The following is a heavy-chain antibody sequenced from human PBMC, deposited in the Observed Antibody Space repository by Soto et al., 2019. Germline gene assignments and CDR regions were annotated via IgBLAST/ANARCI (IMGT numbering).Heavy chain of an antibody. D-gene: IGHD6-6*01. CDR2: IIPIFGTT. CDR3: ASKYSSSSGVENDPFDI. J-gene: IGHJ3*02. CDR1: GGTFTSYA. V-gene: IGHV1-69*12. Sequence: QVQLVQSGAEVKKPGSSVKVSCKASGGTFTSYAISWVRQAPGQGLEYMGGIIPIFGTTNYAQRFQGRVTITADESTSTAYMELSSLRSEDTAIYYCASKYSSSSGVENDPFDIWGQGTVVTVSS.